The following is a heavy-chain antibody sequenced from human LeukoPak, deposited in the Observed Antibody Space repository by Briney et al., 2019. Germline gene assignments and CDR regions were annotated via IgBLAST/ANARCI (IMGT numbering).Heavy chain of an antibody. V-gene: IGHV3-20*04. D-gene: IGHD2-2*02. CDR1: GFTFDDYG. J-gene: IGHJ4*02. Sequence: GGSLRLSCAASGFTFDDYGMSWVRQAPGKGLEWVSGINWNGGSTGYADSVKGRFTISRDNSKNTLYLQMNSLRAEDTAVYYCARGPDGYCSSTSCDIPPGYWGQGTLVTVSS. CDR3: ARGPDGYCSSTSCDIPPGY. CDR2: INWNGGST.